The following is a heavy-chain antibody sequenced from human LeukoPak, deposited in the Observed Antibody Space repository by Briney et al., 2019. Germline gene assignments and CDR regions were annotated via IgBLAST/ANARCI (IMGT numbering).Heavy chain of an antibody. V-gene: IGHV4-34*01. CDR2: INHSGST. CDR1: GGSFSGYY. Sequence: SETLSLTCAVYGGSFSGYYWSWIRQPPGKGREWIGEINHSGSTNYNPSLKSRVTISVHTPNNQCSLQLSSVTAADTAVYYCSYDSSRYEAFDTWGQGTTVTVSS. CDR3: SYDSSRYEAFDT. D-gene: IGHD3-22*01. J-gene: IGHJ3*02.